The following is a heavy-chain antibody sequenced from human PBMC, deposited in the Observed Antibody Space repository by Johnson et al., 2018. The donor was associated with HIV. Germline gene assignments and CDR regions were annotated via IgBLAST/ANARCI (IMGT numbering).Heavy chain of an antibody. CDR3: ARNSGNGLVLRGDAFDK. CDR2: ISYDGSNK. J-gene: IGHJ3*02. D-gene: IGHD2-8*01. V-gene: IGHV3-30*04. CDR1: GFTFSSYA. Sequence: QMLLVESGGGVVQPGRSLRLSCAASGFTFSSYAMHWVRQAPGKGLEWVAVISYDGSNKYFADSVKGRFTISRDNSKNTLHLQMNSLRPEDTAVYYCARNSGNGLVLRGDAFDKWGQGTMVTVSS.